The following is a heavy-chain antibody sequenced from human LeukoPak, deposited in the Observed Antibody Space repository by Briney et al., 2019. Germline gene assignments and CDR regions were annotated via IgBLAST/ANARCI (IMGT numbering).Heavy chain of an antibody. Sequence: PGGSLRLSCAASGFTFSSYGMHWVRQAPGKGLGWGAVIWYDGSNKYYADSVKARFTISRSNSKNTLDLQMNSLSAEATAVSYCARDRSYDFWTGYSTPDYWGQGTLVTVSS. CDR3: ARDRSYDFWTGYSTPDY. V-gene: IGHV3-33*01. J-gene: IGHJ4*02. D-gene: IGHD3-3*01. CDR2: IWYDGSNK. CDR1: GFTFSSYG.